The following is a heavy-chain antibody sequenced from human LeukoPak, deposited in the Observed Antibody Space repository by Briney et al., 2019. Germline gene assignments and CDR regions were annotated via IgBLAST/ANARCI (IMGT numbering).Heavy chain of an antibody. Sequence: GESLKISGKGSGYSFTSYWIGWVRQMPGKGLEWMGIIYPGDSDTRYSPSFQGQVTISADKSISTAYLQWSSPKASDTAMYYCARHYYYGSGWRGQNYYFDYWGQGTLVTVSS. CDR1: GYSFTSYW. CDR2: IYPGDSDT. V-gene: IGHV5-51*01. J-gene: IGHJ4*02. CDR3: ARHYYYGSGWRGQNYYFDY. D-gene: IGHD3-10*01.